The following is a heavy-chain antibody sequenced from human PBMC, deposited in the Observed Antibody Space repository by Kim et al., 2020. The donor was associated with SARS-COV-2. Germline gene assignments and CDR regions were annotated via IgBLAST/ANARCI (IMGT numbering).Heavy chain of an antibody. J-gene: IGHJ3*02. V-gene: IGHV4-39*01. CDR2: IYYSGST. CDR1: GASISSSSYY. CDR3: ARRDYYYDSSGPVGAFDI. Sequence: SETLSLTCTVSGASISSSSYYWGWIRQPPGKGLEWIGSIYYSGSTYYNPSLKSRVTISIDTSKNRFSLKLNSVTAADTAVYYCARRDYYYDSSGPVGAFDIWGQGTMVTVSS. D-gene: IGHD3-22*01.